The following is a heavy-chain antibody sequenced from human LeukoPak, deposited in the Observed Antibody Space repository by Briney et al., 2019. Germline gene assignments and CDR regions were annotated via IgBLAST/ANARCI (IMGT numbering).Heavy chain of an antibody. D-gene: IGHD3-22*01. V-gene: IGHV3-21*01. CDR1: GFTFSSYS. J-gene: IGHJ3*02. CDR3: VRDWIVAARGSPIGNAFDI. CDR2: ISTSSTYI. Sequence: GGSLRLSCAASGFTFSSYSMNWVRQAPGKGLGWVSSISTSSTYIYYADSVKGRFTLSRDDAKNSLDLQMNGLRAEDTAVYYCVRDWIVAARGSPIGNAFDIWGQGTMVTVSS.